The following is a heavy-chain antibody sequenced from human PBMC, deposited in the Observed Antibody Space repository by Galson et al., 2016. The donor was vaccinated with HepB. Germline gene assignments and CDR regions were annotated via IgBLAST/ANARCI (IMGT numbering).Heavy chain of an antibody. V-gene: IGHV3-30*18. J-gene: IGHJ4*02. CDR1: GFTFSSYG. D-gene: IGHD3-9*01. CDR3: AKADLLFGYYNGGIDF. Sequence: SLRLSCAASGFTFSSYGMHWVRQAPGKGLEWVAVISYDGSNKYYADSVEGRITISRDNSQPSLFLQMNRLRAEDTAVYYCAKADLLFGYYNGGIDFWGQGTLVTVSS. CDR2: ISYDGSNK.